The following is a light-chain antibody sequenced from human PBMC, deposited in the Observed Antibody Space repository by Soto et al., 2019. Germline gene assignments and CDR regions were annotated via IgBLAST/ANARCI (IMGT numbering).Light chain of an antibody. J-gene: IGKJ4*01. CDR1: QGLGTN. Sequence: KSAATLSVSTRARATLSCSASQGLGTNLAWYQQRPGQAPRLLIYAASTRATGVPARFSGSGSETEFTLTITTLQSEDFAVYYCQQYNQWPLSFGVGTKVAIK. CDR3: QQYNQWPLS. CDR2: AAS. V-gene: IGKV3-15*01.